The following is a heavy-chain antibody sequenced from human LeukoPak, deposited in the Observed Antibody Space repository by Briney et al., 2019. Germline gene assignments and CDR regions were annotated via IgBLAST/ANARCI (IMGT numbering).Heavy chain of an antibody. J-gene: IGHJ3*02. Sequence: PGGSLRLSCAASGFTFSSYAMSWVRQAPGNGLEWVSAISGSGGSTYYADSVKGRFTISRDNSKNTLYLQMNSLRAEDTAVYYCAIDRGIEYSSSSRAFDIWGPGTMVTVSS. D-gene: IGHD6-6*01. V-gene: IGHV3-23*01. CDR3: AIDRGIEYSSSSRAFDI. CDR2: ISGSGGST. CDR1: GFTFSSYA.